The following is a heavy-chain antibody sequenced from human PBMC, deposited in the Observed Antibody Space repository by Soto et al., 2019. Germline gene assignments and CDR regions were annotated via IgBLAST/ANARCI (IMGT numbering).Heavy chain of an antibody. CDR1: GGFISSYY. Sequence: PSETLSVICSVSGGFISSYYWSWIRQPPGKGLEWIGNVFYSGSTNYNPSLKSRVTMSVDASKNLFSLGLNSLTTADTAVYFCARRTNTMTGDFDSWGKSTQV. D-gene: IGHD3-3*01. V-gene: IGHV4-59*01. CDR2: VFYSGST. CDR3: ARRTNTMTGDFDS. J-gene: IGHJ4*02.